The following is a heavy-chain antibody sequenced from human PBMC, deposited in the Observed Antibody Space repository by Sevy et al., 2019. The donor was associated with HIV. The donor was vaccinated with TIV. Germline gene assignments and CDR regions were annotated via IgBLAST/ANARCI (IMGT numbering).Heavy chain of an antibody. V-gene: IGHV3-30*18. D-gene: IGHD1-26*01. J-gene: IGHJ6*02. CDR1: GFSFSYYG. CDR3: ANTYSGSYSHSYLYALDV. Sequence: GGSLRLSCIGSGFSFSYYGIHWVRQSPGKGLDWVALISHDGINEYYADSVKGRFTISRDNSKNTVYLEMNSLRNEDTAIYFCANTYSGSYSHSYLYALDVWGQGTTVTVSS. CDR2: ISHDGINE.